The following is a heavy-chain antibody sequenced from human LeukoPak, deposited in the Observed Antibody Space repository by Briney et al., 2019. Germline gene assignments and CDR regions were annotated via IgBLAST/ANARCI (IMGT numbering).Heavy chain of an antibody. V-gene: IGHV4-34*01. CDR3: ATPRDFWSGYFRF. D-gene: IGHD3-3*01. CDR1: GGSFSGYY. J-gene: IGHJ4*02. CDR2: INHSGST. Sequence: SETLSLTCAVYGGSFSGYYWSWIRQPPGKGLEWIGEINHSGSTNYNPSLKSRVTISVDTSKNQFSLKLSSVTAADTAVYYCATPRDFWSGYFRFWGQGTLVTVSS.